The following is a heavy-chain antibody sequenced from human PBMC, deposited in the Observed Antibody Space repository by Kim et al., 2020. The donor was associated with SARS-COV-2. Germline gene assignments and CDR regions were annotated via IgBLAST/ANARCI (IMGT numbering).Heavy chain of an antibody. CDR1: GFNFTNSA. CDR2: IWNDGSNN. CDR3: ASEGVWQQLANWFDP. J-gene: IGHJ5*02. V-gene: IGHV3-33*01. Sequence: GGSLRLSCAASGFNFTNSAMHLVRQAPGKGLEWVAGIWNDGSNNLYGDSVKGRFTISRDDSKKTLYLQMNSLRADDPAMDFCASEGVWQQLANWFDPWG. D-gene: IGHD6-13*01.